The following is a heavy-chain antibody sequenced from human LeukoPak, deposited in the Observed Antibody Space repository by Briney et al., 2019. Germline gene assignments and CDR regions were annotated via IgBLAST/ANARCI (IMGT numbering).Heavy chain of an antibody. V-gene: IGHV1-69*02. CDR3: ARTLYSSSFRWFDP. CDR1: GYTFTGYY. CDR2: IIPMLGIP. J-gene: IGHJ5*02. D-gene: IGHD6-13*01. Sequence: SVKVSCKASGYTFTGYYMHWVRQAPGQGLEWMGRIIPMLGIPNYAQKFQGRVTITADKFTSTAYMELSSLRSEDTAVYYCARTLYSSSFRWFDPWGQGTLVTVSS.